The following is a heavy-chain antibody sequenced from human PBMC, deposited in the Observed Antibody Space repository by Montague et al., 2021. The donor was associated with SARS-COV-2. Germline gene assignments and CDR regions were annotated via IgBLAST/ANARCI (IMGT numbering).Heavy chain of an antibody. J-gene: IGHJ5*02. Sequence: SETLSLTCSVSGGSISSSNYYWGWIRQPPGKGPEWIGSIYYSGSTYYNPSLKSRVAISVDTSKNQFSLILRSMTAADTAVFYCAREGFSSGYYETWGQGTLVTVSS. V-gene: IGHV4-39*02. CDR2: IYYSGST. D-gene: IGHD3-22*01. CDR3: AREGFSSGYYET. CDR1: GGSISSSNYY.